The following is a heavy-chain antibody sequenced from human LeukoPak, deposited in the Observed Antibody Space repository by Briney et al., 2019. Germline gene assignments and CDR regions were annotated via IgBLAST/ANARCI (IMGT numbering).Heavy chain of an antibody. CDR2: IYYTGST. J-gene: IGHJ4*02. Sequence: SETLSLTCTVSGGSISSSSYYWGWIRQPPGKGLEWIGSIYYTGSTNYNPSLKSRVTISVDTSKNQFSLKLSTVTAADTAVYYCARVYSSSWYRGSLYFDYWGQGTLVTVSS. CDR1: GGSISSSSYY. D-gene: IGHD6-13*01. V-gene: IGHV4-39*07. CDR3: ARVYSSSWYRGSLYFDY.